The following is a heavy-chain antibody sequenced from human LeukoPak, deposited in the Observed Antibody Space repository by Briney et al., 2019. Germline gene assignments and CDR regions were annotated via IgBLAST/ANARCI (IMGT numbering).Heavy chain of an antibody. CDR3: ARGAPCGGDCSSWFDP. V-gene: IGHV3-48*03. CDR1: GFTFSHYE. D-gene: IGHD2-21*02. CDR2: ISGIGYNI. J-gene: IGHJ5*02. Sequence: GGSLRLSCTASGFTFSHYEMNWVRQAPGKGLEWVACISGIGYNILYADSVKGRFTISRDNAKNSLYLQMNRLGAEDTAVYYCARGAPCGGDCSSWFDPWGQGTLVTVSS.